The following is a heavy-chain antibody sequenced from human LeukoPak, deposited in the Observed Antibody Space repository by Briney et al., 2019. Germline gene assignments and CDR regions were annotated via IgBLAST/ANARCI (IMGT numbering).Heavy chain of an antibody. CDR3: AREGNTYYYDSSGYGP. CDR1: GGSISSYY. V-gene: IGHV4-59*12. CDR2: IYYSGST. D-gene: IGHD3-22*01. Sequence: SETLSLTCTVSGGSISSYYWSWIRQPPGKGLEWIGYIYYSGSTNYNPSLKSRVTISVDTSKNQFSLKLSSVTAADTAVYYCAREGNTYYYDSSGYGPWGQGTLVTVSS. J-gene: IGHJ5*02.